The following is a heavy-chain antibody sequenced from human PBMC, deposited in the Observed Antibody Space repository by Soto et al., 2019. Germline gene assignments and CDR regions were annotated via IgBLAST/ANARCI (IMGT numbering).Heavy chain of an antibody. V-gene: IGHV4-34*01. CDR2: INRNVGT. CDR1: GGSFSGYY. Sequence: QVQLQQWGAGLLKPSETLSLTCAVYGGSFSGYYWSWIRQPPGKGLEWIGEINRNVGTNYNPSLKSRVTISVDTSKNQFSLKLRSVTAADAAVYYCAAYWGQWLGDLYNYSGMDVWGQGTTVTVSS. CDR3: AAYWGQWLGDLYNYSGMDV. D-gene: IGHD6-19*01. J-gene: IGHJ6*02.